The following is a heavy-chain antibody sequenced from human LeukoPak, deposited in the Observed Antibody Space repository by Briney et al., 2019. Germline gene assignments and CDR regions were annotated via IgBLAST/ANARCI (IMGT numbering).Heavy chain of an antibody. D-gene: IGHD4-17*01. CDR2: ISSSGSTI. CDR3: YGDYRPGGV. J-gene: IGHJ4*02. CDR1: GFTFSSYS. V-gene: IGHV3-48*04. Sequence: GGSLRLSCAASGFTFSSYSMTWVRQAPGKGLEWVSYISSSGSTIYYADSVKGRFTISRDNAKNSLYLQMNSLRAEDTAVYYCYGDYRPGGVWGQGTLVTVSS.